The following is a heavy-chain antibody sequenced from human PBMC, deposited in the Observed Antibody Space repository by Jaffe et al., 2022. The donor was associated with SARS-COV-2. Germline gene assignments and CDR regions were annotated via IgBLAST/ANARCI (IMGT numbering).Heavy chain of an antibody. CDR1: GYSFTSYW. CDR2: IYPGDSHT. J-gene: IGHJ3*02. CDR3: ARPGYYDSGSYAFDI. D-gene: IGHD3-10*01. V-gene: IGHV5-51*01. Sequence: EVQLVQSGAEVRKPGESLKISCKGSGYSFTSYWIGWVRQMPGKGLEWMGIIYPGDSHTTYSPSFQGQVTISADKSISTAYLQWSSLKASDTAMYYCARPGYYDSGSYAFDIWGQGTMVTVSS.